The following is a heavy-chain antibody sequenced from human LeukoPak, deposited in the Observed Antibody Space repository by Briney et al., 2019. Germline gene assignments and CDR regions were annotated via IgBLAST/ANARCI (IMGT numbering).Heavy chain of an antibody. V-gene: IGHV3-53*01. CDR3: ARGDGYNFFDC. Sequence: GGSLTLSCAASGFTVSSNYMSWVRQAPGKGLEWVSVIYPTSTTYYADSVKGRFTISRDNSKNTLSLQMNSLRAEDTALYYCARGDGYNFFDCWGQGTLVTVSS. CDR2: IYPTSTT. J-gene: IGHJ4*02. D-gene: IGHD5-24*01. CDR1: GFTVSSNY.